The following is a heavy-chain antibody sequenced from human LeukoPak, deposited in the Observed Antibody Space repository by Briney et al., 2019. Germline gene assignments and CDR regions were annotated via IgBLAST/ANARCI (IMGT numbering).Heavy chain of an antibody. D-gene: IGHD2-15*01. J-gene: IGHJ4*02. Sequence: SGPTLVNPTQTLPLTCTFTGFSVTTHGVGVCWIRQAPGKALEWLAIIFWDGDRRYNSSLRSRLTITSDSSKNQVVLTITNMDPVDTATYFCAHSLRRPGCSGGNCYYFDYWGQGTLVTVSS. V-gene: IGHV2-5*02. CDR2: IFWDGDR. CDR1: GFSVTTHGVG. CDR3: AHSLRRPGCSGGNCYYFDY.